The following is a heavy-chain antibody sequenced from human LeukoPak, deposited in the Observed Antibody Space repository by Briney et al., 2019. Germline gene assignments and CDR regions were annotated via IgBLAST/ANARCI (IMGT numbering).Heavy chain of an antibody. D-gene: IGHD1-26*01. V-gene: IGHV4-59*08. CDR2: IYYSGST. J-gene: IGHJ5*02. CDR3: ARSGDFATDWFDP. CDR1: GGSISSYY. Sequence: SETLSLTCTVSGGSISSYYWSWIRQPPGKGLEWIGYIYYSGSTNYNPSLESRVTISVDTSKNQFSLKLSSVTAADTAVYYCARSGDFATDWFDPWGQGTLVTVSS.